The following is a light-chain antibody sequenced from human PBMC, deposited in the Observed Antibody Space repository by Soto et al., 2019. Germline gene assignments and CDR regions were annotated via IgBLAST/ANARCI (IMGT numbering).Light chain of an antibody. CDR2: RNN. CDR1: SSNIESNY. Sequence: QLVLTQPPSASGTPGQRVTISCSGSSSNIESNYVYWYQQLPGTAPRLLIYRNNQRPSGVPDRFSGSKSGTSASLAISALRSEDEADYCTVWDDSLRGRLFGGGTKVTVL. CDR3: TVWDDSLRGRL. J-gene: IGLJ2*01. V-gene: IGLV1-47*01.